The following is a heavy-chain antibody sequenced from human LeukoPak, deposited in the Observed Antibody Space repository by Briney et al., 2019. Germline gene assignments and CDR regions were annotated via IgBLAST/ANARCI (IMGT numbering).Heavy chain of an antibody. D-gene: IGHD2-21*02. CDR2: ISSSSSYI. J-gene: IGHJ2*01. Sequence: PGGSLRLSCAASGFTFSSYSMNWVRQAPGKGLEWVSSISSSSSYIYYADSVKGRFTISRDNAKNSLYLQMNSLRAEDTAVYYCASDLRVVTAISYYWYFDLWGRGTLVTVSS. CDR1: GFTFSSYS. V-gene: IGHV3-21*01. CDR3: ASDLRVVTAISYYWYFDL.